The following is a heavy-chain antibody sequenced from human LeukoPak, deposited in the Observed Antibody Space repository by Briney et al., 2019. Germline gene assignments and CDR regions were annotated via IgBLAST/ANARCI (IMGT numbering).Heavy chain of an antibody. CDR3: ARVGAYSGYEYYFDY. CDR2: ISSSSSYT. D-gene: IGHD5-12*01. CDR1: GFTFSDYY. Sequence: GGSLRLSCAASGFTFSDYYMSWIRQAPGKGLEWVSYISSSSSYTNYADSVKGRFTISRDNVKNSLYLQMSSLRAEDTAVYYCARVGAYSGYEYYFDYWGQGTLVTVSS. J-gene: IGHJ4*02. V-gene: IGHV3-11*06.